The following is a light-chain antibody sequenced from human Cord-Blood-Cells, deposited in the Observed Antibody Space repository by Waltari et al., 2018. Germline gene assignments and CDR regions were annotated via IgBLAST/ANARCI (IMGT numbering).Light chain of an antibody. CDR3: QQRWT. CDR2: DAS. CDR1: QSVSSY. J-gene: IGKJ1*01. Sequence: EIVLTHSPATLSLSPGERATLSCRARQSVSSYLAWYQQKPGQAPRLLSYDASNRATGSPARFSGSGSGTDFTLTISSLEPEDFAVYYCQQRWTFGQGTKVEIK. V-gene: IGKV3-11*01.